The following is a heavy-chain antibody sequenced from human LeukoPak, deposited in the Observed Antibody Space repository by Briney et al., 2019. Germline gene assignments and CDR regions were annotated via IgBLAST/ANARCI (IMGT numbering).Heavy chain of an antibody. V-gene: IGHV4-61*03. J-gene: IGHJ4*02. CDR1: SDSVSNGNYY. CDR2: IYYTGKT. Sequence: SETLSLTCTVSSDSVSNGNYYWSWLRQPPGKALEWIGYIYYTGKTYYNPPLEGRVTILVDTSRNHFSVKLSSVTAADTAVYYCARSQNYYGSGDYWSQGTLVTVSS. CDR3: ARSQNYYGSGDY. D-gene: IGHD3-10*01.